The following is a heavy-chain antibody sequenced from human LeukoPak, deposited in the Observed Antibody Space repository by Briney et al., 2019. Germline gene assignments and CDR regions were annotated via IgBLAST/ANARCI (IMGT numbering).Heavy chain of an antibody. CDR3: ARVGIAMDPYYFDY. CDR1: GGSFSGYY. D-gene: IGHD5-18*01. CDR2: INHSGST. J-gene: IGHJ4*02. Sequence: PSETLSLTCAVYGGSFSGYYWSWIRQHPGKGLEWIGEINHSGSTNYNPSLKSRVTISVDTSKNQFSLKLSSVTAADTAVYYCARVGIAMDPYYFDYWGQGTLVTVSS. V-gene: IGHV4-34*01.